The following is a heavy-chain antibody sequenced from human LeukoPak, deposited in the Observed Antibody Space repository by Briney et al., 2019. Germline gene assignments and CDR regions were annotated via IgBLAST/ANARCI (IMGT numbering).Heavy chain of an antibody. Sequence: GASVKVSCKASGHTFTAYYMFGVRQAPGQGLEWMGWINPNSGGTNYAPKFQGRVTMTRDTSISTAYMELSGLTSDDTAVYFCATYYSDTSARDWGQGTLVTVSS. CDR1: GHTFTAYY. J-gene: IGHJ4*02. D-gene: IGHD3-22*01. CDR2: INPNSGGT. CDR3: ATYYSDTSARD. V-gene: IGHV1-2*02.